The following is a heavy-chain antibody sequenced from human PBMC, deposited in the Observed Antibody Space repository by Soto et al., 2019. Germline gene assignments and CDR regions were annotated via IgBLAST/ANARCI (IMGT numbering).Heavy chain of an antibody. CDR3: AGYDILTGYYPLDY. Sequence: PSETLSLTCTVSGGSISSSSYYWGWIRQPPGKGLEWIGSIYYSGSTYYNPSLKSRVTISVDTSKNQFSLKLSSVTAADTAVYYCAGYDILTGYYPLDYWGQGTLVNVS. CDR2: IYYSGST. V-gene: IGHV4-39*01. D-gene: IGHD3-9*01. J-gene: IGHJ4*02. CDR1: GGSISSSSYY.